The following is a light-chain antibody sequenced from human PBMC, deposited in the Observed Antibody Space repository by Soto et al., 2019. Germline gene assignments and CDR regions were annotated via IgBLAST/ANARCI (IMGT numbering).Light chain of an antibody. V-gene: IGKV1-6*01. CDR2: AAS. Sequence: AIPMTQSPSSLSASVGDRVTITCRASQGIRNELGWYQQKPGKAPKLLIYAASSLQSGVPSRLSGSGSGTDFTLTISSLQPEDFATYDCLQDYNYPLTFGGGTKVEIK. J-gene: IGKJ4*01. CDR1: QGIRNE. CDR3: LQDYNYPLT.